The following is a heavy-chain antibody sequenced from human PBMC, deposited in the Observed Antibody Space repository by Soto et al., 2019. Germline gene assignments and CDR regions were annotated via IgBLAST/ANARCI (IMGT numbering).Heavy chain of an antibody. CDR1: GYTFTSYY. Sequence: ASVKVSGKASGYTFTSYYMHWVRQAPGQGLEWMGIINPSGGSTSYAQEFQGRVTMTRDTSTSTVYMELSSLRSEDTAVYYCARDPIVVVVAATPGDYYYGMDVWGQGTTVTVSS. CDR2: INPSGGST. J-gene: IGHJ6*02. V-gene: IGHV1-46*01. CDR3: ARDPIVVVVAATPGDYYYGMDV. D-gene: IGHD2-15*01.